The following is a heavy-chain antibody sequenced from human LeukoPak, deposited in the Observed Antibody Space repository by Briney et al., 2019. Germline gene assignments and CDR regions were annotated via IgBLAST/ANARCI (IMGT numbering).Heavy chain of an antibody. J-gene: IGHJ4*02. CDR2: ISSSSSNI. V-gene: IGHV3-48*02. CDR3: ARDLPYSGSYSGGY. D-gene: IGHD1-26*01. Sequence: GGSLRLSCAASGFTFSSYAMSWVRQAPGKGLEWVSYISSSSSNIYYADSVKGRFTISRDNAKNSLYLQMNSLRDEDTAVYYCARDLPYSGSYSGGYWGQGTLVTVSS. CDR1: GFTFSSYA.